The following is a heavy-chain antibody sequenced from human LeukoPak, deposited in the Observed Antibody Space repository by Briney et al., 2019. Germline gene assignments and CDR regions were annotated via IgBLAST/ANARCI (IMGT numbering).Heavy chain of an antibody. D-gene: IGHD3-9*01. J-gene: IGHJ3*02. V-gene: IGHV1-69*13. CDR3: GRELRYIDWSRAFDM. CDR1: GGSFTSYA. Sequence: SVKVSCKASGGSFTSYAISWVRQAPGQGLEWMGGIIPIFGIANYAQKLQGRVTITADESTSTAYMELSSLRSEDTAVYYCGRELRYIDWSRAFDMWGQGTMVTVSS. CDR2: IIPIFGIA.